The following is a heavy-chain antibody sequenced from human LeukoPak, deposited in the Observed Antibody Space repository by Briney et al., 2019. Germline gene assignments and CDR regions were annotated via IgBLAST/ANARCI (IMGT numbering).Heavy chain of an antibody. D-gene: IGHD5-24*01. CDR2: MNPNSGNT. CDR1: GHTFTSYD. V-gene: IGHV1-8*01. CDR3: ARRRRDGYKIGVWFDP. J-gene: IGHJ5*02. Sequence: GASVKVSCKASGHTFTSYDINWVRQATGQGLEWMGWMNPNSGNTGYAQKFQGRVTMTRNTSISTAYMELSSLRSEDTAVYYCARRRRDGYKIGVWFDPWGQGTLVTVSS.